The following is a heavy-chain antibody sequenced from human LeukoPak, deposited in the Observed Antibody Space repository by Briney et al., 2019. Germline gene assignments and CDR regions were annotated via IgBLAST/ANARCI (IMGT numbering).Heavy chain of an antibody. Sequence: PSQTLSLNCTVSGGSISSGGYYWSWIRKHPGKGLEWIGYIYYSGSTYYNTSLKSRVTISVDTSKNQFSLKLSSVTAADTAVYYCARWRLVYYGSGSYSAYGMDVWGKGTTVTVSS. J-gene: IGHJ6*04. CDR3: ARWRLVYYGSGSYSAYGMDV. V-gene: IGHV4-31*03. CDR2: IYYSGST. D-gene: IGHD3-10*01. CDR1: GGSISSGGYY.